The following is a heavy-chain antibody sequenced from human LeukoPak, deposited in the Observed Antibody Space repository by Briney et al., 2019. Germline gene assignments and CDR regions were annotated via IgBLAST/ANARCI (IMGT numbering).Heavy chain of an antibody. J-gene: IGHJ4*02. Sequence: PGGSLRLSCAASGFTVSGNYMSWVRQAPGKGLEWVSIIYSGDSTYYADSVKGRFTTSRDNSKNTLYLQMNSLRAEDTAVYYCAKDRSYSFDYWGQGTLVTVSS. D-gene: IGHD1-26*01. CDR1: GFTVSGNY. CDR3: AKDRSYSFDY. CDR2: IYSGDST. V-gene: IGHV3-66*01.